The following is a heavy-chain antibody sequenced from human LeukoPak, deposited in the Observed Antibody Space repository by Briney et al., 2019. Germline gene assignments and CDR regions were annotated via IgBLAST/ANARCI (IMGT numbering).Heavy chain of an antibody. CDR3: ARQRYCSSSSCSDY. V-gene: IGHV4-59*08. Sequence: SETLSLTCTVSGSSINNNFWTWIRQPPGKGLEWIGYIYYSGSTNYNPSLKSRVTISVDTSKNHFSLKLSSVTAADTAVYYCARQRYCSSSSCSDYWGQGTLVTVSS. J-gene: IGHJ4*02. D-gene: IGHD2-2*01. CDR1: GSSINNNF. CDR2: IYYSGST.